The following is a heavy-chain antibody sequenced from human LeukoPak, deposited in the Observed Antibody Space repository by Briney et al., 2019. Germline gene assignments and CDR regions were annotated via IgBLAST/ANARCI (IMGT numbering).Heavy chain of an antibody. CDR3: ARRVSGSLYYFDY. CDR1: GGSIGSYY. J-gene: IGHJ4*02. D-gene: IGHD3-10*01. V-gene: IGHV4-59*08. CDR2: IYYSGST. Sequence: PSETLSLTCTVSGGSIGSYYWSWIRQPPGKGLEGIGYIYYSGSTDYNPSLKSRVTISVDTSKNQFSLKLSSVTAADTAVYYCARRVSGSLYYFDYWGQGTLVTVSS.